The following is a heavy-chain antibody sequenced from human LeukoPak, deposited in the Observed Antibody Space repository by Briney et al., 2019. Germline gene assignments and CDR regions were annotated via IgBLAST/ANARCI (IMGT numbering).Heavy chain of an antibody. CDR2: IYYSGST. Sequence: PSETLSLTCTVSGGSISSYYWSWIRQPPGKGLEWIGYIYYSGSTNYNPSLKSRVTISVDTSKNQFSLKLSSVTAADTAVYYCARARLGGHDYWGQGTLVTVSS. D-gene: IGHD3-16*01. CDR3: ARARLGGHDY. V-gene: IGHV4-59*01. J-gene: IGHJ4*02. CDR1: GGSISSYY.